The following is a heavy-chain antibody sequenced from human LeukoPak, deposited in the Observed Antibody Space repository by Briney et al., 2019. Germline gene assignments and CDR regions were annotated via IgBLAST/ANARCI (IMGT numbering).Heavy chain of an antibody. CDR3: ARSKDMAGDFDY. J-gene: IGHJ4*02. D-gene: IGHD6-19*01. CDR2: IYYSGST. CDR1: GYSISSSNW. V-gene: IGHV4-28*01. Sequence: SETLSLTCAVSGYSISSSNWWGWIRQPPGKGLEWIGYIYYSGSTYYNPSLKSRVIMSVDTSKNQFSLKLSSVPAVDTAVYYCARSKDMAGDFDYWGQGTLVTVSS.